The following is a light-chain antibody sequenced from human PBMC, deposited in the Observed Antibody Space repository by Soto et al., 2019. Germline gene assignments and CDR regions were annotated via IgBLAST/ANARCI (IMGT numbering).Light chain of an antibody. V-gene: IGLV2-14*01. CDR3: SSYTSIITVV. CDR1: SSDVGGYNY. Sequence: QSALTQPASVSGSPGQSITISCTGTSSDVGGYNYVSWYQHHPGKAPKLLIYDVNNRPSGVSDRFSGSKSGNTASLTISGLQNEDEADYYCSSYTSIITVVFGGGTKLTVL. CDR2: DVN. J-gene: IGLJ2*01.